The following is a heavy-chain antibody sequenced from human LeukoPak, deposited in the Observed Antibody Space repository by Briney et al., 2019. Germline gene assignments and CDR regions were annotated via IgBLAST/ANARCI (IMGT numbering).Heavy chain of an antibody. J-gene: IGHJ4*02. CDR1: GFTFSSYA. Sequence: GGSLRLSCAASGFTFSSYAMSWVRQAPGKGLEWVSAISGSGGSTYYADSVKGRFTISRDNSKNTLYLQMNSLRAEDTAVYYCASTRDRTMVRGVPHDYWGQGTLVTVSS. D-gene: IGHD3-10*01. CDR2: ISGSGGST. CDR3: ASTRDRTMVRGVPHDY. V-gene: IGHV3-23*01.